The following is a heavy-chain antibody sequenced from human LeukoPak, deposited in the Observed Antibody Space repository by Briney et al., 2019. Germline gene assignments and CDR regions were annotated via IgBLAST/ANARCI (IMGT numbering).Heavy chain of an antibody. D-gene: IGHD4-17*01. J-gene: IGHJ5*02. Sequence: ASVKVSCKASGYTFITYGINWVRQAPGQGLEWLGWINPNSGGTKYAQKFQGRVTMTRDTSIRTAYMELSGLRSDDTAVYYCARDHGDYVQYNWFDPWGQGTLVTVSS. CDR3: ARDHGDYVQYNWFDP. CDR2: INPNSGGT. CDR1: GYTFITYG. V-gene: IGHV1-2*02.